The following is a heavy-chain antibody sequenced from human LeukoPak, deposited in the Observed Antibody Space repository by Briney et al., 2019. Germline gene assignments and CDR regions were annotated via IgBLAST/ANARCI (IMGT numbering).Heavy chain of an antibody. D-gene: IGHD3-22*01. CDR2: IYYSGST. J-gene: IGHJ4*02. Sequence: SETLSLTCTVSGGSISSYYGSWIRQPPGKGLEWIGYIYYSGSTNYNPSLKSRVTISVDTSKNQFSLKLSSVTAADTAVYYCARAPYYYDSRVGFDYWGQGTLVTVSS. CDR3: ARAPYYYDSRVGFDY. CDR1: GGSISSYY. V-gene: IGHV4-59*01.